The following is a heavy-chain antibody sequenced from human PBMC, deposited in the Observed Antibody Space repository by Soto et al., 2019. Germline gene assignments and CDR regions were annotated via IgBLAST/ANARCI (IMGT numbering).Heavy chain of an antibody. Sequence: EVQLLESGGGLVEPGGSLRLSCAASGFTFNAYAMTWVRQAPGKGLEWVSAIGGSGGNRYYAASVKGRFTISRDNSKDTVDLQMNSLRVEDTAVYYCARVPSDYINSVDHWGQGILVTVSS. V-gene: IGHV3-23*01. CDR2: IGGSGGNR. CDR1: GFTFNAYA. CDR3: ARVPSDYINSVDH. J-gene: IGHJ4*02. D-gene: IGHD4-4*01.